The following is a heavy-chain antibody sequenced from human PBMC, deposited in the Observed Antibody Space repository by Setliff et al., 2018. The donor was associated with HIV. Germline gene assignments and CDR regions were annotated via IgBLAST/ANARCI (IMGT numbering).Heavy chain of an antibody. Sequence: SETLSLTCTVSGGSISNSYWTWIRQPPGKGLEWIGHIYTSGSTNYNPSLKSRVIISVDTSKNQLSLRLSSVTAADTAVYYCARGEFYCGTDCYWSSFDYWGQGILVTVSS. CDR3: ARGEFYCGTDCYWSSFDY. V-gene: IGHV4-4*08. CDR1: GGSISNSY. J-gene: IGHJ4*02. D-gene: IGHD2-21*02. CDR2: IYTSGST.